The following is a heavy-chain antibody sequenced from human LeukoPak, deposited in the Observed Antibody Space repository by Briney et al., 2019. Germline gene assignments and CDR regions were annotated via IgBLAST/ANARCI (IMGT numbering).Heavy chain of an antibody. CDR2: IYYSGST. CDR1: GGSISSSSYY. V-gene: IGHV4-39*07. CDR3: ARHPNANSRRDAFVI. D-gene: IGHD2-2*01. Sequence: SETLSLTCTVSGGSISSSSYYWGWIRQPPGKGLEWIGSIYYSGSTYYNPSLKSRVTISVDTSKNQFSLKLSSVTAADTAVYYCARHPNANSRRDAFVIWGQGTVVTVSS. J-gene: IGHJ3*02.